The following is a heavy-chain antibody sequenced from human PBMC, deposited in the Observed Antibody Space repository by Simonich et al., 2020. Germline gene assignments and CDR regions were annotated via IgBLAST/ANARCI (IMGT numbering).Heavy chain of an antibody. CDR3: ARHLQLGPFDY. V-gene: IGHV4-34*01. CDR1: GGSFSGYY. CDR2: INHSGRT. D-gene: IGHD1-1*01. J-gene: IGHJ4*02. Sequence: QVQLQQWGAGLLKPSETLSLTCAVYGGSFSGYYWIWIRQPPGKGLEWIGEINHSGRTNYNPSLKSRVTISVDTSKNQFSLKLSSVTAADTAVYYCARHLQLGPFDYWGQGTLVTVSS.